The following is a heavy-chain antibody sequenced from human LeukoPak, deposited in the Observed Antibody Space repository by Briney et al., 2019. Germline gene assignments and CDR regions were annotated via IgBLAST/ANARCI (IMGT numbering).Heavy chain of an antibody. CDR3: ARDGTSTDDY. Sequence: GASVNVSCKASGYTFSNFGINWVRQPPGQGLEWMGLISGNNDNPNYGQKFQGRFTVTTDSSTNTAYMELRNLRLDDTAVYYCARDGTSTDDYWGQGTLVTVSS. CDR1: GYTFSNFG. J-gene: IGHJ4*02. V-gene: IGHV1-18*01. D-gene: IGHD2-2*01. CDR2: ISGNNDNP.